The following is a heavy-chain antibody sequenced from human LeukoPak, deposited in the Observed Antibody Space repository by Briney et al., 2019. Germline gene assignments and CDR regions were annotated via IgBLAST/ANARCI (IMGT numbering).Heavy chain of an antibody. V-gene: IGHV4-4*02. CDR2: VNLQGST. CDR3: ARDGGPYRPLDY. Sequence: SETLSLTSDVSGGSITQTNYLPRARQPPGKGLEWIGEVNLQGSTNYNPSLMRRVAISVDTSANHVSLQLTSVTAADTAVYYCARDGGPYRPLDYSGQATLVSVCS. J-gene: IGHJ4*02. CDR1: GGSITQTNY.